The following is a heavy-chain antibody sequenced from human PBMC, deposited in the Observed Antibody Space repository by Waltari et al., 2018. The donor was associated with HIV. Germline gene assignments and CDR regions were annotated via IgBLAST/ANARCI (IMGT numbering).Heavy chain of an antibody. Sequence: EVQLVESGGGVVRPGGSLRLSCVASGSTFDDYGMSWVRQAPGKGLEWVSGINGNGGSTGYADSVKGRFSISRDNAKNSLYLQMNSLRAEDTALYYCARDYGSGSYYNYWGQGTLVTVSS. CDR2: INGNGGST. D-gene: IGHD3-10*01. CDR1: GSTFDDYG. V-gene: IGHV3-20*04. J-gene: IGHJ4*02. CDR3: ARDYGSGSYYNY.